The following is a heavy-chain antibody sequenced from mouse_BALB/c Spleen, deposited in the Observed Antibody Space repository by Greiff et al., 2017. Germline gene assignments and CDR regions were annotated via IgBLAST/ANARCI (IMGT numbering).Heavy chain of an antibody. CDR1: GYSITSDYA. CDR3: ARSRDYSSTGH. J-gene: IGHJ2*01. Sequence: VQLQQSGPGLVKPSQSLSLTCTVTGYSITSDYAWNWIRQFPGNKLEWMGYISYSGSTSYNPSLKSRISITRDTSKNQFFLQLNSVTTEDTATYYCARSRDYSSTGHWGQGTTLTVSS. D-gene: IGHD1-1*01. V-gene: IGHV3-2*02. CDR2: ISYSGST.